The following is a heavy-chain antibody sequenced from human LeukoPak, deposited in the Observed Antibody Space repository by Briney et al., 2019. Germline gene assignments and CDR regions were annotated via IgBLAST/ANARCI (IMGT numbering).Heavy chain of an antibody. J-gene: IGHJ6*03. CDR3: AKAASAGYCSGGSCYYYYYMDV. D-gene: IGHD2-15*01. CDR1: GFTFSSYG. Sequence: PGGSLRLSCAASGFTFSSYGMHWVRQAPGKGLEWVAFIRYDASNKYYADSVKGRFTISRDNSKNTLYLQMNSLRAEDTAVYYCAKAASAGYCSGGSCYYYYYMDVWGKGTTVTVSS. V-gene: IGHV3-30*02. CDR2: IRYDASNK.